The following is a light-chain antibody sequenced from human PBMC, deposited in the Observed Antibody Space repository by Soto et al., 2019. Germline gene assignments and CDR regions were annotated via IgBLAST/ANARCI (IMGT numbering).Light chain of an antibody. J-gene: IGKJ5*01. CDR1: QSVSTN. CDR3: QQYGSSAIT. Sequence: EIVMTQSPATLSVSPGERATLSCRASQSVSTNLAWYQQKPGQALRLLISGASTRATGIPDRFSGSGSGTDFTLTISRLEPEDFAVYYCQQYGSSAITFGQGTRLEIK. CDR2: GAS. V-gene: IGKV3-20*01.